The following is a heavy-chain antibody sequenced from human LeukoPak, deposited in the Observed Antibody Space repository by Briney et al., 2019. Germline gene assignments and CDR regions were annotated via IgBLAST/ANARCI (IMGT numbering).Heavy chain of an antibody. CDR3: ARDLIAAAGKGTIYYYYGMDV. D-gene: IGHD6-13*01. CDR1: GYTFTGYY. Sequence: GASVKVSCKASGYTFTGYYMHWVRQAPGQGLEWMGWINPNSGGTNYAQKFQGRVTMTRDTSISTAYMELSRLRSDDTAVYYCARDLIAAAGKGTIYYYYGMDVWGQGTTVTVSS. V-gene: IGHV1-2*02. J-gene: IGHJ6*02. CDR2: INPNSGGT.